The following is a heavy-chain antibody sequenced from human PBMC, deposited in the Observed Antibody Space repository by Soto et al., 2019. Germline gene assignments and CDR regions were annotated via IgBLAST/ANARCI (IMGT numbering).Heavy chain of an antibody. V-gene: IGHV3-23*01. D-gene: IGHD3-16*01. Sequence: EVQLLESGGGLVQPGGSLRLSCEGSGFSFSSYTMSWVRQAPGKGLEWVSAISGNSANTYYADSVKGRFTISRDNSKNTLYLQMNSRKAEDTAVYYCANGPWAGGYWGQGTLVIVSS. CDR1: GFSFSSYT. CDR3: ANGPWAGGY. J-gene: IGHJ4*02. CDR2: ISGNSANT.